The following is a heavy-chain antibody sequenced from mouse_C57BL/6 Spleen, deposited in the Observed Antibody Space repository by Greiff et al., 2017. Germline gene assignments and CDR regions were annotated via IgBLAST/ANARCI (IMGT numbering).Heavy chain of an antibody. CDR3: ARSGQLRLLDY. CDR1: GYTFTSYW. CDR2: IAPSDSYT. V-gene: IGHV1-69*01. J-gene: IGHJ2*01. Sequence: QVQLQQPGAELVMPGASVKLSCKASGYTFTSYWMHWVKQRPGQGLEWIGEIAPSDSYTNYNQEFEGKSTLTVDKSSSTADMQLSSLTSENSAVYYCARSGQLRLLDYWGQGTTLTVSS. D-gene: IGHD3-2*02.